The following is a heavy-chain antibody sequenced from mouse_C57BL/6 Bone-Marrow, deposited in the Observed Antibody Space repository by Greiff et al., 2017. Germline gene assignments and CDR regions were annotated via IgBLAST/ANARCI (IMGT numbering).Heavy chain of an antibody. CDR2: IYPSDSET. V-gene: IGHV1-61*01. Sequence: QVQLQQPGAELVRPGSSVKLSCKASGYTFTSYWMDWVKQRPGQGLEWIGNIYPSDSETHYNQKFKDKATLTVDKSSSTAYMQLSSLTSEYSAVYYCATLYAMYYWGQGTSVPVAS. CDR1: GYTFTSYW. CDR3: ATLYAMYY. J-gene: IGHJ4*01.